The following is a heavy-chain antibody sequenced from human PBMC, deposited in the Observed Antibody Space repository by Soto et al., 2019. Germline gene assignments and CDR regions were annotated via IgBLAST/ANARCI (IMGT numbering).Heavy chain of an antibody. J-gene: IGHJ5*02. CDR3: XRDLKRYSSSWYNWFDP. D-gene: IGHD6-13*01. V-gene: IGHV3-48*03. CDR1: GFTFRGYE. Sequence: GESLRLSCAASGFTFRGYEMNWVRQAPGKGLEWVSYISSSGTTIYYADSVKGRFTISTDNAKNSLYLQMNSLRAEDTAVYYCXRDLKRYSSSWYNWFDPWGQGTLVTVSS. CDR2: ISSSGTTI.